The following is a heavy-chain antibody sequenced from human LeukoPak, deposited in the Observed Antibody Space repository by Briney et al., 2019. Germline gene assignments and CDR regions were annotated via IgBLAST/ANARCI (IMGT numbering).Heavy chain of an antibody. V-gene: IGHV3-23*01. CDR2: ISGSGGST. CDR1: GLTFSNSA. Sequence: GGSLRLSCAASGLTFSNSAMSWVRQAPGKGLQWVSGISGSGGSTHYADSVKGRFTISRDNSKNTLYLQMNSLRAEDTAVYYCAKYPGGYYDFWSAYYSVDYYYYMDVWGKGTTVTVSS. CDR3: AKYPGGYYDFWSAYYSVDYYYYMDV. D-gene: IGHD3-3*01. J-gene: IGHJ6*03.